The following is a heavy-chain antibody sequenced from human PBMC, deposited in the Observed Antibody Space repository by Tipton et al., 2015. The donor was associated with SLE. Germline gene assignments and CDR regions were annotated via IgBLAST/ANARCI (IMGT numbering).Heavy chain of an antibody. J-gene: IGHJ6*03. CDR1: GGSISSGSYY. CDR2: IYTSGST. D-gene: IGHD3-10*01. Sequence: TLSLTCTVSGGSISSGSYYWSWIRQPAGKGLEWIGHIYTSGSTNYNPSLKSRVTISVDTSKNQFSLKLSSVTAADTAVYYCARAYGSGILSYYMDVWGKGTTVTVSS. V-gene: IGHV4-61*09. CDR3: ARAYGSGILSYYMDV.